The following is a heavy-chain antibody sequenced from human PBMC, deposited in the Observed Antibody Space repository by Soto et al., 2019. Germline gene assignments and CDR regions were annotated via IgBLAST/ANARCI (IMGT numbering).Heavy chain of an antibody. CDR2: IYYSGST. Sequence: QMQLQESGPGLVKPSETLSLTCTVSGGSISRNSYYWGWIRQPPGKGLEWIGSIYYSGSTYYNPSLKRLVTIAVATSKNQSSLKLSSVTAADTAVYYCARHDGNGVAYWGQGPLVTVSS. V-gene: IGHV4-39*01. D-gene: IGHD1-1*01. CDR3: ARHDGNGVAY. CDR1: GGSISRNSYY. J-gene: IGHJ4*02.